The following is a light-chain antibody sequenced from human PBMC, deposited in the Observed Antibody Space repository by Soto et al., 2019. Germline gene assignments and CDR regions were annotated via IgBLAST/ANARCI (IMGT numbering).Light chain of an antibody. J-gene: IGLJ1*01. V-gene: IGLV2-8*01. CDR1: SSDVGDYGY. Sequence: QSVLTQPPSASGSPGQSVTISCTGTSSDVGDYGYVSWYQQHPGKAPKLMIYEVSKRPSGVPDRFSGSKSGNTASLTVSGLQAEDEADYYCSSYAGSLYVFGTGTKLTVL. CDR2: EVS. CDR3: SSYAGSLYV.